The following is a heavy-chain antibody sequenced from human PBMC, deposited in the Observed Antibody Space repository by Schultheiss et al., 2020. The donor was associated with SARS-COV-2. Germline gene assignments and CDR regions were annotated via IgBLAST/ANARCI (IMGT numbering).Heavy chain of an antibody. CDR3: ARDPRVGLTVGVSFFDY. D-gene: IGHD2-8*02. V-gene: IGHV3-30*03. Sequence: GGSLRLSCAASGFTFSSYSMNWVRQAPGKGLEWVAVVLYDGSKEYYTDSVRGRFTISRDNSNNTLYLQLNSLRTEDTAMYYCARDPRVGLTVGVSFFDYWGQGTLVTVSS. J-gene: IGHJ4*02. CDR2: VLYDGSKE. CDR1: GFTFSSYS.